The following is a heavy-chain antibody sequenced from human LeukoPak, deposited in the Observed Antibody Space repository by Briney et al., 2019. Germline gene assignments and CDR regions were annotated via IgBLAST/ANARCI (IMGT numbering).Heavy chain of an antibody. V-gene: IGHV1-18*01. CDR3: ARVPHIAVAGTGWFDP. CDR2: ISAYNGNT. D-gene: IGHD6-19*01. J-gene: IGHJ5*02. Sequence: ASVTVSCTASGYTFTIYGISWVRQAPGQGLEWMGWISAYNGNTNYAQKLQGRVIMTTDTSTSTAYMELRSLRSDDTAVYYCARVPHIAVAGTGWFDPWGQGTLVTVSS. CDR1: GYTFTIYG.